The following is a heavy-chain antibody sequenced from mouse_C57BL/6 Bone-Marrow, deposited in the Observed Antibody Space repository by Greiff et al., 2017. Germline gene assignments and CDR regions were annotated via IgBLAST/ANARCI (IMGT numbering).Heavy chain of an antibody. CDR1: GYTFTSYW. V-gene: IGHV1-64*01. Sequence: QVQLQQSGAELVKPVASVKLSCKASGYTFTSYWMHWVKQRPGQGLEWIGMIHPNSGSTNYNEKFKSKATLTVDKSSSTAYMQLSSLTSEDSAVYYCARTGIYYGNFWFAYWGQGTLVTVSA. J-gene: IGHJ3*01. CDR2: IHPNSGST. D-gene: IGHD2-1*01. CDR3: ARTGIYYGNFWFAY.